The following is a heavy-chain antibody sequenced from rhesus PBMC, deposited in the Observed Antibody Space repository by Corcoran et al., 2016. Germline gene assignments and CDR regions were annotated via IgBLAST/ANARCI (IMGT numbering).Heavy chain of an antibody. V-gene: IGHV4S7*01. J-gene: IGHJ6*01. CDR1: GGSISDDYY. D-gene: IGHD1-44*02. CDR3: ARDGSYGLDS. CDR2: INGNSGST. Sequence: QVQLQESGPGLVKPSETLSLTCAGSGGSISDDYYWSWIRQPPGKGLEWIGEINGNSGSTNSNPSLKSRVTISKDASKNQFSLKLSSVTSADTAVYYWARDGSYGLDSWGQGVVVTVSS.